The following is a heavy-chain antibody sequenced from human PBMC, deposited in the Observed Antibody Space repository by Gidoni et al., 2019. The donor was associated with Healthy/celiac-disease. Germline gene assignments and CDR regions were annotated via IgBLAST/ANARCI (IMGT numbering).Heavy chain of an antibody. CDR1: GGSFSGYY. CDR3: ARASLNLWFLVPASGWGNFDY. Sequence: QVQLQQWGAGLLQPSETLSLTCAVYGGSFSGYYLSWIRQHPGKGLEWIGEINHSGSTNYNPSLKSRVTISVDTSKNQFSLKLISVTAADTAVYYCARASLNLWFLVPASGWGNFDYWGQGTLVTVSS. D-gene: IGHD3-10*01. V-gene: IGHV4-34*01. J-gene: IGHJ4*02. CDR2: INHSGST.